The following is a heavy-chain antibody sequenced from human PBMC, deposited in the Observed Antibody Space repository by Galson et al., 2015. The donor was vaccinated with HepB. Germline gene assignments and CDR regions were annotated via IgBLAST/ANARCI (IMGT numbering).Heavy chain of an antibody. V-gene: IGHV2-70*04. D-gene: IGHD3-10*01. CDR1: GFSLSTSGMR. CDR2: IDWDDDK. CDR3: ARIRPGEYYFDY. J-gene: IGHJ4*02. Sequence: PALVKPTQTLTLTCTFSGFSLSTSGMRVSWIRQPPGKALEWLARIDWDDDKFYSTSLKTRLTISKDTSKNQVVLTMTNMDPVDTATYYCARIRPGEYYFDYWGQGTLVTVSS.